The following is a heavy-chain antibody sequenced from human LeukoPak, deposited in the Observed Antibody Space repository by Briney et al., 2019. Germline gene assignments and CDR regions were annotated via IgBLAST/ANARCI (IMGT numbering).Heavy chain of an antibody. D-gene: IGHD6-13*01. CDR3: ARDRFSSWYSFDYYYYYGMDV. V-gene: IGHV3-9*01. J-gene: IGHJ6*02. CDR2: ISWNSGSI. CDR1: GFTFDDYA. Sequence: PGGSLRLSCAASGFTFDDYAMHWVRQAPGKGLEWVSGISWNSGSIGYADSVKGRFTISRDNSKNTLYLQMNSLRAEDTAVYYCARDRFSSWYSFDYYYYYGMDVWGQGTTVTVSS.